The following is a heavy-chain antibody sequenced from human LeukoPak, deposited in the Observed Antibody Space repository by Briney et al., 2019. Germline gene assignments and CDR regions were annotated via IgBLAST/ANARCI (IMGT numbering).Heavy chain of an antibody. Sequence: SETLSLTCAVYGGSFSGYYWSWIRQPPGKGLEWIGEINHSGSTNYNPSLKSRVTISVDTSKNQFSLKLSSVTAADTAVYYCARDSTGYPDYRGQGTLVTVSS. V-gene: IGHV4-34*01. CDR2: INHSGST. CDR1: GGSFSGYY. D-gene: IGHD3-9*01. J-gene: IGHJ4*02. CDR3: ARDSTGYPDY.